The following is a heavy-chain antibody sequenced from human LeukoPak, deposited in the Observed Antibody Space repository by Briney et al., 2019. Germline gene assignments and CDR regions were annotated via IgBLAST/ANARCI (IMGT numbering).Heavy chain of an antibody. J-gene: IGHJ3*02. V-gene: IGHV5-51*01. CDR1: GYSFTSYW. Sequence: GESLKISCKGPGYSFTSYWIGWVRQMPGKGLEWMGIIYPGDSDTRYSPSFQGQVTISADKSISTAYLQWSSLKASDTAMYYCARHNGTMVPGVTPHDAFDIWGQGTMVTVSS. CDR3: ARHNGTMVPGVTPHDAFDI. CDR2: IYPGDSDT. D-gene: IGHD3-10*01.